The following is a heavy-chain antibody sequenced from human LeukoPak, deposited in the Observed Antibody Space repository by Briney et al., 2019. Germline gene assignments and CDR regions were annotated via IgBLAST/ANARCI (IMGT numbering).Heavy chain of an antibody. CDR2: IYHSGST. CDR1: GGPISTSHW. D-gene: IGHD3-10*01. Sequence: SETLSLTCAVSGGPISTSHWWSWVRQPPGKGLEWIGEIYHSGSTNYNPSLKSRVTISVDQSKNQFSLKLTSVTAADTAVYHCARKVDYYRSGRGWLDPWGQGTLVTVSS. V-gene: IGHV4-4*02. J-gene: IGHJ5*02. CDR3: ARKVDYYRSGRGWLDP.